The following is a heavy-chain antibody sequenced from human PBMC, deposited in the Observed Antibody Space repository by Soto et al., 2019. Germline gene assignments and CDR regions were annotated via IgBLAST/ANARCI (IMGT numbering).Heavy chain of an antibody. J-gene: IGHJ3*02. CDR1: RFTFSTYW. V-gene: IGHV3-74*03. Sequence: EVQLVESGGGLVQPGGSLRLSCAASRFTFSTYWMHWVRQVPGKGLVWVSRINSDGSSTTYADSVKGRFTISRDNAKNTLYLQMNSLRAEDTAVYYCARLRSTTLGGGDAFVTWGQGTMVTVSS. CDR3: ARLRSTTLGGGDAFVT. D-gene: IGHD4-17*01. CDR2: INSDGSST.